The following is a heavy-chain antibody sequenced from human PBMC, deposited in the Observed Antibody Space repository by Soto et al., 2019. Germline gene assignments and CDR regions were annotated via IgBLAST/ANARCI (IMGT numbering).Heavy chain of an antibody. D-gene: IGHD3-3*01. Sequence: GGSLRLSCAASGFTFSSYAMSWVRQAPGKGLEWVSAISGSGGSTYYADSVKGRFTISRDNSKNTLYLQMNSLRAEDTAVYYCAKDLRVVEWFSPPRCFDDWGQGTLVTVSS. CDR3: AKDLRVVEWFSPPRCFDD. CDR1: GFTFSSYA. CDR2: ISGSGGST. V-gene: IGHV3-23*01. J-gene: IGHJ4*02.